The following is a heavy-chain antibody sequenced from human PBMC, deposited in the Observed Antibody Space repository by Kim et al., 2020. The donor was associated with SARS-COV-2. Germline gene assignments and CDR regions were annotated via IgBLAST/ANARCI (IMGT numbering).Heavy chain of an antibody. Sequence: YYADSVKGRFTISRDNAKNSLYLQMNSLRAEDTAVYYCARDLVQGYGMDVWGQGTTVTVSS. V-gene: IGHV3-21*01. D-gene: IGHD3-10*01. CDR3: ARDLVQGYGMDV. J-gene: IGHJ6*02.